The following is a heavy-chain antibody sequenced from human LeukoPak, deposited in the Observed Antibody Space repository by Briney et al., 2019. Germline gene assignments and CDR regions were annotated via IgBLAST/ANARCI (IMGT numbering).Heavy chain of an antibody. CDR3: AREYCGGDCYSPLYFDY. V-gene: IGHV4-39*02. CDR1: GGSISSSSYY. CDR2: IYYSGST. D-gene: IGHD2-21*02. Sequence: SETLSLTCTVSGGSISSSSYYWGWIRQPPGKGLEWSGSIYYSGSTYYNPSLKSRLTISVDTSKNQFSLKLSSVTAADTAVYYCAREYCGGDCYSPLYFDYWGQGTLVTVSS. J-gene: IGHJ4*02.